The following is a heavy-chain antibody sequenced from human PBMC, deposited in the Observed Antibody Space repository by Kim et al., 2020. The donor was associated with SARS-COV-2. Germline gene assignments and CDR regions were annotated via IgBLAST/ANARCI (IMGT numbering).Heavy chain of an antibody. D-gene: IGHD3-10*01. CDR2: INPNSGGT. CDR1: GYTFTGYY. J-gene: IGHJ3*02. Sequence: ASVKVSCKASGYTFTGYYMHWVRQAPGQGLEWMGRINPNSGGTNYAQKFQGRVTMTRDTSISTAYMELSRLRSDDTAVYYCASLLLWFGAFGGAGDIWGQGTMVTVSS. CDR3: ASLLLWFGAFGGAGDI. V-gene: IGHV1-2*06.